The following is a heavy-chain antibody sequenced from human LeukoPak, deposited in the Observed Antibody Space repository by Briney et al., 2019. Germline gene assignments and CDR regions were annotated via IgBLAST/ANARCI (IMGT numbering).Heavy chain of an antibody. J-gene: IGHJ4*02. CDR1: GFTFSNHN. Sequence: GGSLSLSCAASGFTFSNHNMNWVRLAPGKGLEWVSYISRSSGSIYYADSVKGRFTISRDNAKNSLYLQMNSLRAEDTAVYYCARKADYSDALDCWGQGTLVTVSS. CDR3: ARKADYSDALDC. V-gene: IGHV3-48*04. CDR2: ISRSSGSI. D-gene: IGHD3-9*01.